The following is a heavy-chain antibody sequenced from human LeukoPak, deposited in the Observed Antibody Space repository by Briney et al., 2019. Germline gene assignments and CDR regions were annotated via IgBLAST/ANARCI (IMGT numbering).Heavy chain of an antibody. J-gene: IGHJ4*02. CDR1: GFTFSNYW. CDR2: INSDGSGT. CDR3: ATREGAGTYLNY. Sequence: PGGSLRLSCAASGFTFSNYWMHWVRQAPGKGLVWVSRINSDGSGTTYADSVKGRFTISRDNAKNTLYLQMNSLRAEDTAVYFCATREGAGTYLNYWGQGTLVTVSS. V-gene: IGHV3-74*01. D-gene: IGHD3-10*01.